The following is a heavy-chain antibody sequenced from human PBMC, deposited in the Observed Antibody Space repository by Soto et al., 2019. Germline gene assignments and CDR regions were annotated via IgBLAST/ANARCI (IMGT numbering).Heavy chain of an antibody. CDR3: ASFPKYCSSTSCAYMDV. V-gene: IGHV3-66*01. Sequence: GGSLRLSCVSSGFTVSSNYMSWVRQAPGKGLGWVSVIYSGGNTYYADSVKGRFTISRDNSKNTLYLQMNSLRAEDTAVYYCASFPKYCSSTSCAYMDVWGQGTTVTVSS. CDR2: IYSGGNT. J-gene: IGHJ6*02. D-gene: IGHD2-2*01. CDR1: GFTVSSNY.